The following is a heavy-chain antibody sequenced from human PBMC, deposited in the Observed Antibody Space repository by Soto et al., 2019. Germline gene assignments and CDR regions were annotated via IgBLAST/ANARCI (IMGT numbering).Heavy chain of an antibody. CDR3: ARGSTSPYYGDYNHDAFDI. Sequence: PGGSLRLSCAASGFTFSSYSMNWVRQAPGKGLEWVSYISSSSSTIYYADSVKGRFTISRDNAKNSLYLQMNSLRAEDTAVYYCARGSTSPYYGDYNHDAFDIWGQGTMVTVSS. CDR2: ISSSSSTI. V-gene: IGHV3-48*01. J-gene: IGHJ3*02. D-gene: IGHD4-17*01. CDR1: GFTFSSYS.